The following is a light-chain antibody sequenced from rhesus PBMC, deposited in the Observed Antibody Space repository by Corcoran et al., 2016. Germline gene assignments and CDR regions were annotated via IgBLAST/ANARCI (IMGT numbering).Light chain of an antibody. CDR3: LQDIQRPHS. Sequence: DIVMTQTPLSLPVTPGEPASISCRSSQSLLHSNGYTYLFWYLQKPGPSPQLLIYLGSNRASGVQDRVRGRGSGTDVTRKISRVEAEDVGVYYCLQDIQRPHSFGQGTKVEIK. J-gene: IGKJ2*01. CDR2: LGS. CDR1: QSLLHSNGYTY. V-gene: IGKV2-78*01.